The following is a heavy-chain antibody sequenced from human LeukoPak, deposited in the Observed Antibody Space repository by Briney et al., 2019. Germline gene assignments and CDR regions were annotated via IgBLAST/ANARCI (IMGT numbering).Heavy chain of an antibody. J-gene: IGHJ5*02. CDR3: ARHYMRRWPTLLFDP. CDR1: GGSISSSSYY. Sequence: PSETLSLTCTVSGGSISSSSYYWGWIRQPPGKGLEWIGSIYYSGSTYYNPSLKSRVTISVDTSKNQFSLKLSSVTAADTAVYYCARHYMRRWPTLLFDPWGQGTLVTVSS. CDR2: IYYSGST. V-gene: IGHV4-39*01. D-gene: IGHD4-23*01.